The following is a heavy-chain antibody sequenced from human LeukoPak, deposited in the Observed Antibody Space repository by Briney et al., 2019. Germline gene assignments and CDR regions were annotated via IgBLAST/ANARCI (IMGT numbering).Heavy chain of an antibody. CDR2: IRSKANSYAT. V-gene: IGHV3-73*01. CDR1: GFTFSSYA. CDR3: SPQVAGTNDY. D-gene: IGHD6-19*01. J-gene: IGHJ4*02. Sequence: GGSLRLSCAASGFTFSSYAMSWVRQASGKGLEWVGRIRSKANSYATAYAASVKGRFTISRDDSKNTAYLQMNSLKTEDTAVYYCSPQVAGTNDYWGQGTLVTVSS.